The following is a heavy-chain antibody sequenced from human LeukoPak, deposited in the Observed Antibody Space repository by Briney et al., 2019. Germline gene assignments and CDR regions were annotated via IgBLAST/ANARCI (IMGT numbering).Heavy chain of an antibody. CDR3: ARTIQLGLDY. CDR2: INHSGST. D-gene: IGHD6-6*01. Sequence: SETLSLTCAVYGVSFSYYWSWIRQPPGKGLEWIGEINHSGSTNYNPSLKSRLTISVDTSKNQFSLKLSSVTAADTAVYYCARTIQLGLDYWSQGTLVTVSS. J-gene: IGHJ4*02. CDR1: GVSFSYY. V-gene: IGHV4-34*01.